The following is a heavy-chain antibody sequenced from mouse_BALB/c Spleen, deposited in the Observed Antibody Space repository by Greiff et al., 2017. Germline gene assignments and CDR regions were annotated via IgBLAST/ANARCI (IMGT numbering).Heavy chain of an antibody. Sequence: DVKLVESGGGLVQPGGSLRLSCATSGFTFTDYYMSWVRQPPGKALEWLGFIRNKANGYTTEYSASVKGRFTISRDNSQSILYLQMNTLRAEDSATYYCARDREYGPYYYAMDYWGQGTSVTVSS. CDR2: IRNKANGYTT. D-gene: IGHD2-10*02. CDR3: ARDREYGPYYYAMDY. V-gene: IGHV7-3*02. CDR1: GFTFTDYY. J-gene: IGHJ4*01.